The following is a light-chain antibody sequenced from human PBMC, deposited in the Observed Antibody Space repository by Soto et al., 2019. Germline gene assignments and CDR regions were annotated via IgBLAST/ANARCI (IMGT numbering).Light chain of an antibody. J-gene: IGKJ4*01. CDR2: AAS. CDR3: QQANSSPYT. CDR1: QAISIW. V-gene: IGKV1-12*02. Sequence: DFQMTQSPSFVSASVGDRVTITCRASQAISIWLAWYQQKPGKAPRLLMYAASILQSGVPSRFTGSGSATDYSLNITTLKPEDLEPNYDQQANSSPYTCGGGAKVE.